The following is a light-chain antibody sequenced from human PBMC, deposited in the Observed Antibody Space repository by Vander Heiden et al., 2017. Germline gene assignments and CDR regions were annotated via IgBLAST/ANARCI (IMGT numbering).Light chain of an antibody. CDR3: QQFGSSTWT. Sequence: EIALTQSPGTLSLSPGERATLPCRASQSFSSDYLAWYQQRPGQAPKLLIYGASSRASGIPDRFSGSGSGTDFTLTISGLEPEDFAVYYCQQFGSSTWTFGQGTKVEIK. CDR2: GAS. J-gene: IGKJ1*01. V-gene: IGKV3-20*01. CDR1: QSFSSDY.